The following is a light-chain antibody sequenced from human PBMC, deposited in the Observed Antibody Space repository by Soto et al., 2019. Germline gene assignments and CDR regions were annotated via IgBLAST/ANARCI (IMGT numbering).Light chain of an antibody. J-gene: IGLJ1*01. V-gene: IGLV2-11*01. CDR1: SSDVGTYNY. CDR3: CSYAGSPRYV. Sequence: QSVLTQPRSVSGSPGQSVTISCTGTSSDVGTYNYVSWYQQHPGKAPKVMIYDVSERPSGVPDRFSGSKSGNTASLPISGLQAEDEADYYCCSYAGSPRYVFGTGTKLTVL. CDR2: DVS.